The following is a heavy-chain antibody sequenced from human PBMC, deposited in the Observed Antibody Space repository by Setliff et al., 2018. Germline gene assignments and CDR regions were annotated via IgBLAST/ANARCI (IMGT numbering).Heavy chain of an antibody. CDR1: GGSMRSISYY. D-gene: IGHD2-2*01. J-gene: IGHJ4*02. CDR2: IYDSGTT. Sequence: PSETLSLTCTVSGGSMRSISYYWGWVRQPPGKGLEWIGTIYDSGTTYYNPSLKSRVTISVDTSKNQFSLWLSSVTAADTAVYYCAICRYQVPYNYWGQGSLVTVSS. V-gene: IGHV4-39*01. CDR3: AICRYQVPYNY.